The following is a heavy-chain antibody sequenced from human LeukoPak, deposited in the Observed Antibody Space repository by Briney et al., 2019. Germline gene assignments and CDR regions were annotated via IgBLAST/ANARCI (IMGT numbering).Heavy chain of an antibody. CDR3: AKVLLAVTTGGFDY. J-gene: IGHJ4*02. D-gene: IGHD4-17*01. CDR2: ISGSGGST. CDR1: GFTFSSYA. Sequence: PGGSLRLSCAASGFTFSSYAMSWVRQAPGKGLEWVSAISGSGGSTYYADSVKGRFTISRDNSKNTLYLQMSSLRAEDTAVYYCAKVLLAVTTGGFDYWGQGTLVTVSS. V-gene: IGHV3-23*01.